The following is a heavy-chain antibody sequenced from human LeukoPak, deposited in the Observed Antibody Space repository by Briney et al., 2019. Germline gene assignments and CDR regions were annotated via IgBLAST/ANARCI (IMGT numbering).Heavy chain of an antibody. V-gene: IGHV1-8*01. CDR1: GYTFTSYD. J-gene: IGHJ6*03. Sequence: GASVKVSCKASGYTFTSYDINWVRQATGQGLEWVGWMNPNSGDTGYAQKFQGRVTMTRNTSIITAYMELSSLRSEDTAVYYCARDLGRYGGNGMGYYYYYYYMDVWGKGTTVTVSS. D-gene: IGHD4-23*01. CDR3: ARDLGRYGGNGMGYYYYYYYMDV. CDR2: MNPNSGDT.